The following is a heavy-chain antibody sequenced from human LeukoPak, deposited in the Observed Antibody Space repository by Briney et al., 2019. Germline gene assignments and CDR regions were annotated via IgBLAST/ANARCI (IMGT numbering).Heavy chain of an antibody. CDR3: ARDTDYGDSGLDY. J-gene: IGHJ4*02. D-gene: IGHD4-17*01. V-gene: IGHV3-74*01. CDR1: GFTFSRSW. CDR2: INDDGSTT. Sequence: GGSLRLSCAASGFTFSRSWMHWVRQAPGKGLVWVSRINDDGSTTSYADSVKGRFTISRDNAKNSLYLQMNSLRAEDTAVYYCARDTDYGDSGLDYWGQGTLVTVSS.